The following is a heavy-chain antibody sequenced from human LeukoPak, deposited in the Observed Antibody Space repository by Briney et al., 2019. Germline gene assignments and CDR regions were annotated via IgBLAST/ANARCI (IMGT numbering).Heavy chain of an antibody. J-gene: IGHJ4*02. CDR1: GFTFSDNY. CDR3: ASEPRLLDH. Sequence: GESLKISCAASGFTFSDNYMSWIRQAPGKGLKWVSYISNGGTTTKYADSVEGRFTISRDNAKNFLYLQMNSLRAEDTAVYFCASEPRLLDHWGQGTLVTVSS. D-gene: IGHD6-25*01. V-gene: IGHV3-11*04. CDR2: ISNGGTTT.